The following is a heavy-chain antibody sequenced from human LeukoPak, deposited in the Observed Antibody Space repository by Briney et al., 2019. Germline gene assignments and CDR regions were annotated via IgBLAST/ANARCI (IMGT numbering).Heavy chain of an antibody. J-gene: IGHJ3*02. Sequence: SQTLFLTCTVSGGSISSGSYYWGWIRQPAGKGLQWIGRIYTSGSTNYNPSLKSRVTISVDTSKNQFSLKLNSVTAADTAVYYCARAGDLDAFDIWGQGTMVTVSS. CDR2: IYTSGST. CDR3: ARAGDLDAFDI. V-gene: IGHV4-61*02. D-gene: IGHD1-14*01. CDR1: GGSISSGSYY.